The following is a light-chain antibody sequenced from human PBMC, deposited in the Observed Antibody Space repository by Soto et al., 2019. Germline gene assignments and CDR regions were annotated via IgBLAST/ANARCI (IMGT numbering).Light chain of an antibody. CDR2: DAS. Sequence: DIQMTQSPSTLSASVGGRVTITCRASQSISDWLAWFQLKPGKAPKILIYDASSLESGVPSRFSGSGSGTEFTLTISSLQPDDFATYYCQQYNNYSTFGQGTKVDIK. V-gene: IGKV1-5*01. CDR3: QQYNNYST. CDR1: QSISDW. J-gene: IGKJ1*01.